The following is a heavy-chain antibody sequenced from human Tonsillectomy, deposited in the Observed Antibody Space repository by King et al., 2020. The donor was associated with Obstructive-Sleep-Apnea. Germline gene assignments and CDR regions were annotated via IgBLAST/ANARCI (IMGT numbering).Heavy chain of an antibody. CDR2: ISYDGSKK. CDR1: GFNFSSYA. V-gene: IGHV3-30*04. CDR3: ARDTLFVVVVYYNGMDV. Sequence: QLVQSGGGVVQPGRSLRLSCAASGFNFSSYAMHWVRQAPGKGLEWVAVISYDGSKKYYADSVKGRFTISRDNSKNTLFLQMNSLRAEDTAVYHCARDTLFVVVVYYNGMDVWGQGTTVTVSS. D-gene: IGHD2-15*01. J-gene: IGHJ6*02.